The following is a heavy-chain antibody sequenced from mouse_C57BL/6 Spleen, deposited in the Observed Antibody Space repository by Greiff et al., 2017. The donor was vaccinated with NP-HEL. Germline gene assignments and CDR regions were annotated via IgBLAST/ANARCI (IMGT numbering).Heavy chain of an antibody. D-gene: IGHD2-2*01. Sequence: EVKLVESGGGLVKPGGSLKLSCAASGFTFSSYAMSWVRQTPEKRLEWVATISAGGGYTYYPDNVQGRFTISSDNATNTLYLQMSHLKSEDTTMYYCSRAWLRFDYWGQGTTLTVSS. V-gene: IGHV5-4*03. CDR2: ISAGGGYT. CDR1: GFTFSSYA. CDR3: SRAWLRFDY. J-gene: IGHJ2*01.